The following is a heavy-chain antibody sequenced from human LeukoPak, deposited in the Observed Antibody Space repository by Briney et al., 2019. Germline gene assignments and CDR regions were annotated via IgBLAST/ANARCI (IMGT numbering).Heavy chain of an antibody. CDR1: GYTFTGYY. CDR2: INPNSGGT. CDR3: ARDRPPTYYYDSSGYYNAFDI. J-gene: IGHJ3*02. D-gene: IGHD3-22*01. Sequence: ASVKVSCKASGYTFTGYYMHWVRQAPGQGLEWMGWINPNSGGTNYAQKFQGRVTMTRDTSISTAYMELSRLRSDDTAVYYCARDRPPTYYYDSSGYYNAFDIWGQGTMATVSS. V-gene: IGHV1-2*02.